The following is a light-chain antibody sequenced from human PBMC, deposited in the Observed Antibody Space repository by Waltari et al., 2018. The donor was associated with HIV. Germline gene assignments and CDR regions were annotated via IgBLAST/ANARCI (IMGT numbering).Light chain of an antibody. Sequence: QSALTQPASVSGSPGQSITISCTGTDTDVGTYNYVSWFQHHPGKAPKLIISEVSNRPSGVSHRFSGSKAGHTASLIISGLQAEDEASYYCSSYTTTNTWVFGGGTNLTVL. J-gene: IGLJ3*02. V-gene: IGLV2-14*01. CDR3: SSYTTTNTWV. CDR1: DTDVGTYNY. CDR2: EVS.